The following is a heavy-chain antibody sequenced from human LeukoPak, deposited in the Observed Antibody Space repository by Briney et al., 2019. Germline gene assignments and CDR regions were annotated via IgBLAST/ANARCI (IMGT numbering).Heavy chain of an antibody. J-gene: IGHJ4*02. V-gene: IGHV3-64D*09. CDR1: GFTSSSYA. CDR3: VKNLDSSGYHGDY. D-gene: IGHD3-22*01. Sequence: PRRSLRLSCSPSGFTSSSYAMHWVRQAPGKVLGYVSATSSNGGSTYYADSVKGRFTIYRDNSKNKLYLQMSSLRAEDTAVYYCVKNLDSSGYHGDYWGQGTLVTV. CDR2: TSSNGGST.